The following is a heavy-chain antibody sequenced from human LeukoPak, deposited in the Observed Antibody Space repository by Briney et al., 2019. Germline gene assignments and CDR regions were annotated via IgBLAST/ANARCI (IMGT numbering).Heavy chain of an antibody. V-gene: IGHV3-23*01. D-gene: IGHD6-19*01. Sequence: GGSLTVSRAASGFTFSSYAMCWVRQAPGKGLEWVSAISGSGGRTYYADSVKGRFTISRDNSKNTLYLQMNSPRAEDTAVYYCAKDPGIAVAGAWEYWGQGTLV. J-gene: IGHJ4*02. CDR3: AKDPGIAVAGAWEY. CDR1: GFTFSSYA. CDR2: ISGSGGRT.